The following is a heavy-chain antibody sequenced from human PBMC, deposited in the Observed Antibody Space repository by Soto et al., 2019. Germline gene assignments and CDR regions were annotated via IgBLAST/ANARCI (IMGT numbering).Heavy chain of an antibody. CDR3: ARRAYSSGWYGGYYGMDV. CDR2: ISAYNGNT. J-gene: IGHJ6*02. Sequence: GXSVKVSFNASGYTFTSYGISLVRHSPGQGLEWMGWISAYNGNTNYTQKLQGRVTMTTDTSTSTAYMELRSLRSDDTDVYYCARRAYSSGWYGGYYGMDVWGQGTTVTVSS. V-gene: IGHV1-18*01. CDR1: GYTFTSYG. D-gene: IGHD6-19*01.